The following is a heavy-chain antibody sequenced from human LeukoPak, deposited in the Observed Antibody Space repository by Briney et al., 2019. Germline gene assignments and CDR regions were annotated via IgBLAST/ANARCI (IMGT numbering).Heavy chain of an antibody. J-gene: IGHJ4*02. Sequence: GGSLSLSCAASGFTFSSYAMHWVRQAPGKGLEWVSAISGSGGSTYYADSVKGRFTISRDNSKNTLYLQMNSLRAEDTAVYYCAIYSNYVFDYWGQGTLVTVSS. CDR1: GFTFSSYA. V-gene: IGHV3-23*01. CDR2: ISGSGGST. CDR3: AIYSNYVFDY. D-gene: IGHD4-11*01.